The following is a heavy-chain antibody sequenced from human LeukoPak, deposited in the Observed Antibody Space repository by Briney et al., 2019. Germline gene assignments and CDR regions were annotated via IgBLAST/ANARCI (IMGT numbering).Heavy chain of an antibody. D-gene: IGHD3-10*01. Sequence: GASVKVSCKASGYTFAGYYMHWVRQAPGQGLEWMGWINPNSGGTNYAQKFQGRVTMTRDTSISTAYMELSRLRSDDTAVYYCAVYSWGGGPFDYWGQGTLVTVSS. CDR1: GYTFAGYY. J-gene: IGHJ4*02. CDR3: AVYSWGGGPFDY. CDR2: INPNSGGT. V-gene: IGHV1-2*02.